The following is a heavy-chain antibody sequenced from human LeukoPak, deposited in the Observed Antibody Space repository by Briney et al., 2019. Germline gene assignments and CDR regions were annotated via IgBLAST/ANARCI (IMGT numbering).Heavy chain of an antibody. J-gene: IGHJ4*02. D-gene: IGHD2-2*01. CDR2: ISYDGSNK. CDR1: GFTFSSYA. Sequence: GGSLRLSCADSGFTFSSYAMHWVRQAPGKGLEWVAVISYDGSNKYYADSVKGRFTISRDNSKNTLYLQMNSLRAEDTAVYYCARERTDIVVAPAAMDFDYWGQGTLVTVSS. V-gene: IGHV3-30-3*01. CDR3: ARERTDIVVAPAAMDFDY.